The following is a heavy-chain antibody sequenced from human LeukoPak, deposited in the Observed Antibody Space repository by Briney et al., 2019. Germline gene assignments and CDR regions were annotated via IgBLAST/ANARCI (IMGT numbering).Heavy chain of an antibody. J-gene: IGHJ3*02. CDR2: IYTSGST. V-gene: IGHV4-4*07. CDR1: GGSISSYY. Sequence: PPETLSLTCTVSGGSISSYYWSWIRQPAGKGLEWIGRIYTSGSTNYNPSLKSRVTMSVDTSKNQFSLKLSSVTAADTAVYYCARVVEMATIRFGYDAFDIWGQGTLVTVSS. D-gene: IGHD5-24*01. CDR3: ARVVEMATIRFGYDAFDI.